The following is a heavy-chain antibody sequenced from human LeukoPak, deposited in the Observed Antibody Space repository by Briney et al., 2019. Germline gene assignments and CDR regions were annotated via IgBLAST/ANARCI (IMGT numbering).Heavy chain of an antibody. CDR1: GFTFSTYG. J-gene: IGHJ4*02. CDR3: TTYYGSGSGSY. Sequence: GGSLRLSCAASGFTFSTYGMHWVRQAPGKGLEWVGRIKSKTDGGTTDYAAPVKGRFTISRDDSKNTLYLQMNSLKTEDTAVYYCTTYYGSGSGSYWGQGTLVTVSS. V-gene: IGHV3-15*01. D-gene: IGHD3-10*01. CDR2: IKSKTDGGTT.